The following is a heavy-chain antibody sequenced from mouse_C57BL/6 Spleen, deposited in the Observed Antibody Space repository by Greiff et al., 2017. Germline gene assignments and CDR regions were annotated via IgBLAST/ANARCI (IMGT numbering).Heavy chain of an antibody. V-gene: IGHV1-82*01. CDR2: IYPGDGDT. D-gene: IGHD1-2*01. CDR1: GYAFSSSW. Sequence: VQLQQSGPELVKPGASVKISCKASGYAFSSSWMNWVKQRPGKGLEWIGRIYPGDGDTNYNGKFKGKATLTAAKSSSTAYMQLSSLTSEDSAVYFCARYGSGYAMDYWGQGTSVTVSS. J-gene: IGHJ4*01. CDR3: ARYGSGYAMDY.